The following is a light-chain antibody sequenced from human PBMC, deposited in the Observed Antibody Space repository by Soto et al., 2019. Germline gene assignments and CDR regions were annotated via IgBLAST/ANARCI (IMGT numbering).Light chain of an antibody. CDR3: QEYNSHSRYT. CDR2: TAS. V-gene: IGKV1-5*03. J-gene: IGKJ2*01. Sequence: DIEMTQSPSTLSACVGDRVTITCRASQSISSWLAWYQQKPGKAPKLLIYTASSLESGVPSRFSGSGSGTEFTLTISSLQPDDFATYYCQEYNSHSRYTFGQGTKLEIK. CDR1: QSISSW.